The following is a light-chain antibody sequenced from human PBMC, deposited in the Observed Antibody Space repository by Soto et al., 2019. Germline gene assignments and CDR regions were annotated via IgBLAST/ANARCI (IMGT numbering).Light chain of an antibody. V-gene: IGKV3-11*01. Sequence: EIVLTQSPATLSLSPGERATLSCRASQSVNSYLAWYQHKPGQAPRLLIHDAFHRATGIPARFSGSGSGTDFTLTISSLEPEDFAVYYCQSCYGFTFGPGTKVD. J-gene: IGKJ3*01. CDR2: DAF. CDR1: QSVNSY. CDR3: QSCYGFT.